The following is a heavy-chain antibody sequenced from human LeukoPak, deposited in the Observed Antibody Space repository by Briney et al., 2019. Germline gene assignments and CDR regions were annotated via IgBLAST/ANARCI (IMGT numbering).Heavy chain of an antibody. CDR3: ARDRSYYSDTGADY. V-gene: IGHV4-61*02. CDR2: VYATGNT. CDR1: GTSINRGTHY. J-gene: IGHJ4*02. Sequence: SETLSLTCSASGTSINRGTHYWSWVRQAAGKGLEWIGRVYATGNTNYNPSLWSRLSISIDTSRNQFSLRLGSVTAADTAIYYCARDRSYYSDTGADYWGQGKMVIVSS. D-gene: IGHD2-8*02.